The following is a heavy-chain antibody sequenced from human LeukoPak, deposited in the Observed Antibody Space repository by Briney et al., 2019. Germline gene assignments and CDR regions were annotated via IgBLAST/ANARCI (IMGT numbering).Heavy chain of an antibody. V-gene: IGHV3-7*01. J-gene: IGHJ4*02. CDR1: GFTFSSYW. CDR2: IKEDGSEK. Sequence: GGSLRLSCAASGFTFSSYWMSWVRQAPGKGLEWVANIKEDGSEKYCVNSVRGRFTISRDNAKNSLYLQMNSLKVEDTAVYYCARDRYLSAAWGQGTLVTVSS. CDR3: ARDRYLSAA. D-gene: IGHD3-9*01.